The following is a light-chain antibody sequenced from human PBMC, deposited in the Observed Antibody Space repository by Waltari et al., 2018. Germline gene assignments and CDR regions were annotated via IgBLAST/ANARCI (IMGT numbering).Light chain of an antibody. V-gene: IGKV3-20*01. CDR3: HHYGTSPRP. J-gene: IGKJ1*01. CDR1: QSVSSNQ. CDR2: DTS. Sequence: EIVLTQSPDTLSLSPGEGATLSCRASQSVSSNQLAWYQQKPGQAPRLLIYDTSTRATGIPDRFTGSGSGKDFTLIISRLEPEDFAVYYCHHYGTSPRPLGQGTKVEI.